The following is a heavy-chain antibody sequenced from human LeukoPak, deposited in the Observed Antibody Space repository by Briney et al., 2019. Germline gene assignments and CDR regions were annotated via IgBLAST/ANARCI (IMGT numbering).Heavy chain of an antibody. Sequence: ASVKVSCKASGGTFSSYAISWVRQAPGQGLEWMGGIIPIFGTANYAQKFQGRVTITADKSTSTAYMELSSLRSEDTAVYYCARDTAKGGYMDVWGKGTTVTVSS. J-gene: IGHJ6*03. CDR2: IIPIFGTA. CDR1: GGTFSSYA. CDR3: ARDTAKGGYMDV. V-gene: IGHV1-69*06. D-gene: IGHD5-18*01.